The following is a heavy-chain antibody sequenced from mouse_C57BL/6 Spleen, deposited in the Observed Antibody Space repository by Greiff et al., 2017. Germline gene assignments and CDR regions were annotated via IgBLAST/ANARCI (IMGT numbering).Heavy chain of an antibody. CDR1: GFTFTDYY. V-gene: IGHV7-3*01. J-gene: IGHJ4*01. CDR2: IRNKANGYTT. CDR3: ARYGIAMDY. Sequence: DVQLVESGGGLVQPGGSLSLSCAASGFTFTDYYMSWVRQPPGKALEWLGFIRNKANGYTTEYSASVKGRFTISRDNSQSILYLQMNALRAEDSATYYCARYGIAMDYWGQGTSVTVSS.